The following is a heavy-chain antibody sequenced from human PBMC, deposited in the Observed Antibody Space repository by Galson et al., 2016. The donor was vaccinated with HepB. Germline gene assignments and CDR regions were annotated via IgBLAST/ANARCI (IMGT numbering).Heavy chain of an antibody. J-gene: IGHJ4*02. V-gene: IGHV1-69*10. Sequence: VKVSCKASGGTFSSYAFSWVRQAPGQGLEWMGGHIPILGSTNLAQKFQGRVTITADRSTSTAYMELTSLRFEDTAVYYCTTGGATGYYYSRRGDYWGQGTLVTVSS. CDR2: HIPILGST. CDR1: GGTFSSYA. CDR3: TTGGATGYYYSRRGDY. D-gene: IGHD3-9*01.